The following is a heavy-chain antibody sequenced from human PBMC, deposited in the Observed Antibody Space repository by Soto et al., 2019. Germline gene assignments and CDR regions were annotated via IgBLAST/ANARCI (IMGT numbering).Heavy chain of an antibody. CDR2: ISAYNGNT. D-gene: IGHD5-12*01. J-gene: IGHJ4*02. CDR3: ARMHRGWPRLDFDY. Sequence: ASVKVSCKASGYTFNSYGISWVRQAPGQGLEWMGWISAYNGNTNYAQKLQGRVTMTTDTSTSTAYMELRSLRSDDTAVYYCARMHRGWPRLDFDYWGQGTLVTVSS. V-gene: IGHV1-18*04. CDR1: GYTFNSYG.